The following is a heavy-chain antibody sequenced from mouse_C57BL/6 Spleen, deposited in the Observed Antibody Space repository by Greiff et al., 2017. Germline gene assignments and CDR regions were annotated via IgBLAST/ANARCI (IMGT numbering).Heavy chain of an antibody. CDR1: GYTFTSYW. V-gene: IGHV1-69*01. CDR2: IDPSDSYT. J-gene: IGHJ2*01. D-gene: IGHD4-1*01. Sequence: QVQLQQPGAELVMPGASVKLSCKASGYTFTSYWMHWVKQRPGQGLEWIGEIDPSDSYTNYNQKFKGKSTLTVDKSSSTAYMQLSSLTSEDSAVYYCAKLGRSFDYWGQGTTLTGSS. CDR3: AKLGRSFDY.